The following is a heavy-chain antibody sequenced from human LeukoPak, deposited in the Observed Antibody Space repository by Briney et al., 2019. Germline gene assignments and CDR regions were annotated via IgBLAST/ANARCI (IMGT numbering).Heavy chain of an antibody. CDR1: GFTFSSYS. CDR3: ARGGYGSYYYMDV. V-gene: IGHV3-21*01. J-gene: IGHJ6*03. Sequence: PGGSLRLSCVVSGFTFSSYSMNWVRQAPGKVLEWVSSISSSSSYIYYADSVKGRFTISRDNAKNSLYLQMNSLRAEDTAVYYCARGGYGSYYYMDVWGKGTTVTISS. D-gene: IGHD5-12*01. CDR2: ISSSSSYI.